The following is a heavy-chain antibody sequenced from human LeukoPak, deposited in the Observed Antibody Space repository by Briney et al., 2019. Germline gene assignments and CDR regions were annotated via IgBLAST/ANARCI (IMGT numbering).Heavy chain of an antibody. D-gene: IGHD5-24*01. J-gene: IGHJ5*02. Sequence: PSETLSLTCTVSGGSISSYYWSWIRQPAGKGLEWIGRIYPNGSTNYNPSLKSRVTMSVDTSKNQFSLKLSSVTAADTAVYYCARDNSLEDMAWWFDPWGQGTLVIVSS. CDR1: GGSISSYY. CDR2: IYPNGST. CDR3: ARDNSLEDMAWWFDP. V-gene: IGHV4-4*07.